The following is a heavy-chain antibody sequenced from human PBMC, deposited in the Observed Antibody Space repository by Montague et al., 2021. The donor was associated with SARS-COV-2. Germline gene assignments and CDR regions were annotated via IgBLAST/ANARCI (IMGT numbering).Heavy chain of an antibody. V-gene: IGHV4-39*07. J-gene: IGHJ6*02. CDR1: GGAISSSSYY. CDR3: GRDTRITMLVVVNRYGMDV. Sequence: SETLSLTCTVSGGAISSSSYYWGWIRQPPGKGLEWIGSIYYSGSTYYNPSLKSRVTISVDTSKNQFSLKLSSVTAADTAVYYCGRDTRITMLVVVNRYGMDVWGQGTTVTVSS. D-gene: IGHD3-22*01. CDR2: IYYSGST.